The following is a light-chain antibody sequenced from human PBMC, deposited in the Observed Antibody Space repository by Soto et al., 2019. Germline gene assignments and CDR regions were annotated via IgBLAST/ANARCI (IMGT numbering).Light chain of an antibody. CDR2: EVV. Sequence: QSVLTQPPSASGSPGPSVTIYCTGTKNDIGVYDFVSWYQHHPGKAPRLIIYEVVQRPSGVPDRFSGSKSGNTASLTVSGLQAADEADYFCKSYAGSNTYVFGSGTKVTVL. J-gene: IGLJ1*01. CDR1: KNDIGVYDF. V-gene: IGLV2-8*01. CDR3: KSYAGSNTYV.